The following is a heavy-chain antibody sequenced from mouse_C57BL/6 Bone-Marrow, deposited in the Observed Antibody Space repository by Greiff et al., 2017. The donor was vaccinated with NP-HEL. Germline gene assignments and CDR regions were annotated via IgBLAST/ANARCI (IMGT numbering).Heavy chain of an antibody. CDR1: GFNIKDDY. CDR3: TFFKKGYFVV. Sequence: VQLQQSGAELVRPGASVKLSCTASGFNIKDDYMHWVKQRPEQGLEWIGWIDPENGDTEYASKFQGKATITADTSSNTAYLQLSSLTSEDTAVYYCTFFKKGYFVVWGTGTTVTVSS. V-gene: IGHV14-4*01. J-gene: IGHJ1*03. CDR2: IDPENGDT.